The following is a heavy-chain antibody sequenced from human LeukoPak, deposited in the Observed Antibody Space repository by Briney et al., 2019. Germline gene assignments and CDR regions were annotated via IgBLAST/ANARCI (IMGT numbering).Heavy chain of an antibody. CDR1: GFTVNSNY. J-gene: IGHJ4*02. CDR2: LYNTGNT. D-gene: IGHD6-13*01. CDR3: ARLTPAAGRLYFVD. V-gene: IGHV3-53*01. Sequence: GGSLRLSCAASGFTVNSNYLSWVRQAPGKGLEWVSTLYNTGNTYYANSVKGRFSISRDNSKNTLFLQVNSLRAEDTAVYYCARLTPAAGRLYFVDWGPGTLVTVSS.